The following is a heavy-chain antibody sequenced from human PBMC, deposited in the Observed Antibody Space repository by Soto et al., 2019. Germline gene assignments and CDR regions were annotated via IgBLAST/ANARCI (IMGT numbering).Heavy chain of an antibody. D-gene: IGHD3-10*01. CDR1: GGTFNKYA. CDR3: TTAHYYGSAIH. CDR2: VTPPFEAP. V-gene: IGHV1-69*13. Sequence: SVKVSCKASGGTFNKYAINWVRQAAGQGLDWMGGVTPPFEAPNYPQNFQGRLTITADESTSTAYMELSNLRSEDTAVYYCTTAHYYGSAIHWGQGTLVTVSS. J-gene: IGHJ4*02.